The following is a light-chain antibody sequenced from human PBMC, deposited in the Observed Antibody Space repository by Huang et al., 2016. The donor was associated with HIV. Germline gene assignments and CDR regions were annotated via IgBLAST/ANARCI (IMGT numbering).Light chain of an antibody. CDR2: GAS. V-gene: IGKV3-15*01. J-gene: IGKJ3*01. CDR1: QSVSSN. Sequence: EIVMTQSPATLSVSPGERATLSCRASQSVSSNLAWYQQKPAQAPRLLIYGASTRATVIPARFRGSGSGTEFTLTISSLQSEDFAVYYCQQYNNWPPWFTFGPGTKVDIK. CDR3: QQYNNWPPWFT.